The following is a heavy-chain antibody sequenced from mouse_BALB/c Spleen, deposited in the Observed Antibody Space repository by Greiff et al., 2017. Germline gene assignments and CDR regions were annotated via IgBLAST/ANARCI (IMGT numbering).Heavy chain of an antibody. D-gene: IGHD1-1*01. V-gene: IGHV1S81*02. CDR2: INPSNGGT. J-gene: IGHJ4*01. CDR1: GYTFTSYY. CDR3: TRTLITMDY. Sequence: QVQLKQSGAELVKPGASVKLSCTASGYTFTSYYMYWVKQSPGQGLEWIGEINPSNGGTNFNDKFKSKVTLTVDNSSSTAYMQLSSLTSEDSAVYYCTRTLITMDYWGQGTSVTVSS.